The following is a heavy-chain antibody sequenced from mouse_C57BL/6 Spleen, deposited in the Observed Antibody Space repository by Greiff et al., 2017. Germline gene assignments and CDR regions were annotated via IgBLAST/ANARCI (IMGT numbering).Heavy chain of an antibody. D-gene: IGHD1-1*01. CDR2: IHPNSGST. CDR3: ARRTTDWYFDV. J-gene: IGHJ1*03. Sequence: VQLQQPGAELVKPGASVKLSCKASGYTFTSYWMHWVKQRPGQGLEWIGMIHPNSGSTNYNEKFKSKATLTVDKSSSTAYMQLSSLTSEDSAVYYGARRTTDWYFDVWGTGTTVTVAS. CDR1: GYTFTSYW. V-gene: IGHV1-64*01.